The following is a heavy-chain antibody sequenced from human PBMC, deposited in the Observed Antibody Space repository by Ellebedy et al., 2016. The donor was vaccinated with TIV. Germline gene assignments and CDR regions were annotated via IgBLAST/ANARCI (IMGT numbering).Heavy chain of an antibody. CDR1: GYTFTSYA. Sequence: AASVKVSCKASGYTFTSYAMHWVRQAPGQRLEWMGWINAGNGNTKYSQKFQGIVTITRDTSASTAYMELSSLRSEDTDVYYCARDGYRYGYGSTPPDYWGQGTLVTVSS. V-gene: IGHV1-3*01. CDR3: ARDGYRYGYGSTPPDY. J-gene: IGHJ4*02. CDR2: INAGNGNT. D-gene: IGHD5-18*01.